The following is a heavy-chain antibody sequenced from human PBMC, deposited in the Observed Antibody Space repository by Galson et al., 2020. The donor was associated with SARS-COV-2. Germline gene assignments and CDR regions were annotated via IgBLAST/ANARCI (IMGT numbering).Heavy chain of an antibody. V-gene: IGHV3-23*01. CDR1: GFTFSDHY. CDR2: ISDSGDIT. CDR3: EKGLAGRSCSAGSCYWALYPCDD. D-gene: IGHD2-15*01. Sequence: GGSLRLSCAASGFTFSDHYMEWVRQAPGKGLEWVLGISDSGDITYHADSVRGRFTISRDNSKNTLFLHMDNLRVEDTAVYYCEKGLAGRSCSAGSCYWALYPCDDCGQGTLVTVSS. J-gene: IGHJ4*02.